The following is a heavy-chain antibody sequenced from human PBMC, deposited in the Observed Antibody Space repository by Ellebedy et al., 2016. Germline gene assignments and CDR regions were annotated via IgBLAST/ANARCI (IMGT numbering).Heavy chain of an antibody. CDR1: GFTFSSYA. CDR2: ISYDGSNK. J-gene: IGHJ6*02. Sequence: GESLKISCAASGFTFSSYAMHWVRQAPGKGLEWVAVISYDGSNKYYADSVKGRFTISRDNSKNTLYLQMNSLRAEDTAVYYCARGLALGFGELFGGMYYGMDVWGQGTTVTVSS. CDR3: ARGLALGFGELFGGMYYGMDV. V-gene: IGHV3-30-3*01. D-gene: IGHD3-10*01.